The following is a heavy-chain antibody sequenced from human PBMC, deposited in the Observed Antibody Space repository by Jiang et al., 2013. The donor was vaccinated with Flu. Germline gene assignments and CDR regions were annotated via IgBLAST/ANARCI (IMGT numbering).Heavy chain of an antibody. V-gene: IGHV2-5*01. CDR2: IYWNDDK. CDR1: GFSLSTSGVG. D-gene: IGHD3-10*01. Sequence: TFSGFSLSTSGVGVGWIRQPPGKALEWLALIYWNDDKRYSPSLKSRLTITKDTSKNQVVLTMTNMDPVDTATYYCAHSDSGSGSYFPHSLDYWGQGTLVTVSS. CDR3: AHSDSGSGSYFPHSLDY. J-gene: IGHJ4*02.